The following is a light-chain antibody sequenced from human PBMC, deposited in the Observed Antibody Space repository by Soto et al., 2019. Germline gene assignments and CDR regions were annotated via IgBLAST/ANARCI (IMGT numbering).Light chain of an antibody. J-gene: IGLJ2*01. Sequence: QSALTQPRSVSGSPGQSVTISCSGTSADIGGYNSVSWYQQHPGKAPKLLIYDVTKRPSGVPDRFSGSKSGNTASLTISGLQAEDEADYHCCSYAGTSTFVVFGGGTKLTVL. CDR1: SADIGGYNS. CDR2: DVT. CDR3: CSYAGTSTFVV. V-gene: IGLV2-11*01.